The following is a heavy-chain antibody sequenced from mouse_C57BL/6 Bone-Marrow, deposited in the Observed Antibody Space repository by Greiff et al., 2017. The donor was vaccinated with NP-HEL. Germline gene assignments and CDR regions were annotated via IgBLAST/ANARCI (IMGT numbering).Heavy chain of an antibody. CDR1: GYTFTSYW. CDR2: IHPNSGST. D-gene: IGHD2-10*01. V-gene: IGHV1-64*01. CDR3: ARGRAYYRNAFAY. Sequence: QVQLQQPGAELVKPGASVKLSCKASGYTFTSYWMHWVKQRPGQGLEWIGMIHPNSGSTNYNEKFKSKATLTVDKSSSTAYMQLSSLTSEDSAVYYCARGRAYYRNAFAYWGQGTLVTVSA. J-gene: IGHJ3*01.